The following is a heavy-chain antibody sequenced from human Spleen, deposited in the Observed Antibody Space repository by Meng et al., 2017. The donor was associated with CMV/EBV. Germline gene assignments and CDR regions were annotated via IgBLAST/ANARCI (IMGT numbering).Heavy chain of an antibody. CDR2: IYYSGIT. V-gene: IGHV4-31*02. D-gene: IGHD3-3*01. CDR1: GDSIANSGYY. Sequence: SGDSIANSGYYWSWIRQHRGKGLEWIGYIYYSGITYYDPSLKSRVTISVDTSKNQFSLNLSSVTAADTAVYYCARYDFSYSYYGMDVWGQGTSVTVSS. J-gene: IGHJ6*02. CDR3: ARYDFSYSYYGMDV.